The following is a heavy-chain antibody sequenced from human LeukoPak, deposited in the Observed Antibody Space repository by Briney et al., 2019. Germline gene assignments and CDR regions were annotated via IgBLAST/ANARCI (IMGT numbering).Heavy chain of an antibody. J-gene: IGHJ4*02. D-gene: IGHD6-19*01. CDR2: IYYSGST. V-gene: IGHV4-59*08. CDR3: ARLTVAGFYYFDY. CDR1: GGSISSYY. Sequence: SETLPLTCTVSGGSISSYYWSWIRQPPGKGLEWIGYIYYSGSTNYNPSLWGRVTISVDTPKNQFSLKLNSVTAADTAVYYCARLTVAGFYYFDYWGQGTLVTVSS.